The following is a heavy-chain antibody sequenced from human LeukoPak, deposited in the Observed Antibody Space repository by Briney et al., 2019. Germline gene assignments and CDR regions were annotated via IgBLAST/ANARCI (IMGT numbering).Heavy chain of an antibody. CDR2: INHRGST. CDR1: GGSFSGYY. Sequence: SETLSLTCAVYGGSFSGYYWSWIRQPPGKGLEWIGEINHRGSTNYNPSLKSRVTISVDTSKNQFSLKLSSVTAADTAVYYCARGAPAVLRFLEWFNWFDPWGQGTLVTVSS. D-gene: IGHD3-3*01. V-gene: IGHV4-34*01. CDR3: ARGAPAVLRFLEWFNWFDP. J-gene: IGHJ5*02.